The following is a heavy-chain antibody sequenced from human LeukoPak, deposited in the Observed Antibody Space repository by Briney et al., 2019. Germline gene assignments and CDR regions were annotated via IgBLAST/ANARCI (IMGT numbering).Heavy chain of an antibody. CDR1: GGSISSGGYS. D-gene: IGHD4-17*01. Sequence: SSQTLSLTCTVSGGSISSGGYSWSWIRQHPGKGLEWIGYIYYSGSTYYNPSLKSRVTISVDTSKNQFSLKLSSVTAADTAVYYCARLDDYGDYSNRFDPWGQGTLVTVSS. V-gene: IGHV4-31*03. CDR2: IYYSGST. J-gene: IGHJ5*02. CDR3: ARLDDYGDYSNRFDP.